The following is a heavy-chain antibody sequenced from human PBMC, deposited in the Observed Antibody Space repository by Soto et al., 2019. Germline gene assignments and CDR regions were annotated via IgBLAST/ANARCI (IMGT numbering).Heavy chain of an antibody. V-gene: IGHV4-39*01. CDR1: GGSISSSSYY. CDR3: ARLGYCSGGSCSFDY. J-gene: IGHJ4*02. Sequence: QLQLQESGPGLVKPSETLSLTCTVSGGSISSSSYYWGWIRQPPGKGLEWIGSIYYSGSTYYNPSLKSRVTISVDTSKNQFSLKLSSVTAADTAVYYCARLGYCSGGSCSFDYWGQGTLVTVSS. CDR2: IYYSGST. D-gene: IGHD2-15*01.